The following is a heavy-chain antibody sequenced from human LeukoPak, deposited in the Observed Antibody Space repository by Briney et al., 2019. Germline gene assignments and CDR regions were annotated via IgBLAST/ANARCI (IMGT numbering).Heavy chain of an antibody. CDR2: INHSGST. V-gene: IGHV4-34*01. D-gene: IGHD2-21*02. CDR3: ARGGNIVVVTAIESYYMDV. Sequence: SETLSLTCAVSGGSFSGYFWSCIRQPPGKGLEWIGEINHSGSTNYNPSLKSRVTISVDTSKNQFSLKLSSVTAADTAVYYCARGGNIVVVTAIESYYMDVWGKGTTVTISS. J-gene: IGHJ6*03. CDR1: GGSFSGYF.